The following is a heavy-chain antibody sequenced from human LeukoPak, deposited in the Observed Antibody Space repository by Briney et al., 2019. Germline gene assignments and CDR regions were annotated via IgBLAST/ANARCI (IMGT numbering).Heavy chain of an antibody. V-gene: IGHV4-28*01. D-gene: IGHD1-1*01. CDR1: GYSISSSDW. Sequence: SDTLSLTCAVSGYSISSSDWWGWIRQPPGKGLEWIGFIYYSGTSYYNPSLKSRVTMSVDTSKNQFSLKLSSVTPVDTAVYYCARLGLGATTGTDYWGQGTLVTVSS. CDR2: IYYSGTS. CDR3: ARLGLGATTGTDY. J-gene: IGHJ4*02.